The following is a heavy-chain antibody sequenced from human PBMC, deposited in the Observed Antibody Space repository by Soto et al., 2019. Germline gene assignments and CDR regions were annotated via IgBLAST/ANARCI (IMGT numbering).Heavy chain of an antibody. V-gene: IGHV1-2*04. CDR1: GYTFTGYY. D-gene: IGHD2-2*01. CDR3: ARDLSTSLYYGMDV. J-gene: IGHJ6*02. CDR2: INPNSGGT. Sequence: GASVKVSCKASGYTFTGYYMHWVRQAPGQGLEWMGWINPNSGGTNYAQKFQGWVTMTRDTSISTAYMELSRLRSDDTAVYYCARDLSTSLYYGMDVWGQGTTVTVSS.